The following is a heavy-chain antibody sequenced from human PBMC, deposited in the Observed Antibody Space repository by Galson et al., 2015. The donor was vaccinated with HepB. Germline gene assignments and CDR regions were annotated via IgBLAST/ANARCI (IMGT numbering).Heavy chain of an antibody. Sequence: SLRLSCAASGFRFSGNAMHWVRQAPGKGPQWVAVISYDGTDKYYADSVQGRFTISRDNSKNTLYLQMTSLRPEDTAVYYCATPRGPLLWGRGTLVTVSS. CDR2: ISYDGTDK. V-gene: IGHV3-30*04. J-gene: IGHJ2*01. D-gene: IGHD3-10*01. CDR3: ATPRGPLL. CDR1: GFRFSGNA.